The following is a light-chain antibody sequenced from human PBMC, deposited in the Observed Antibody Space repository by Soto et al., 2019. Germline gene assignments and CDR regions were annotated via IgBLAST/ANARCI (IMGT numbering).Light chain of an antibody. J-gene: IGKJ1*01. V-gene: IGKV2D-29*01. CDR1: QSLLHSDGKTY. CDR3: MQTKQLPVT. CDR2: EVS. Sequence: DIVMTQTPLSLSVTPGQPASISCIASQSLLHSDGKTYLYWYLQRPGQPPRLLIYEVSYRFSGVPDRFSGRGSGTDFTLKISRVETEDVGLYFCMQTKQLPVTFGQGTKVDIK.